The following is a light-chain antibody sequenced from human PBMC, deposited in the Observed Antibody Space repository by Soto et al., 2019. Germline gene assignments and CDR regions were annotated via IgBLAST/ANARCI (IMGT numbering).Light chain of an antibody. V-gene: IGKV4-1*01. CDR3: QQYRSSPFT. J-gene: IGKJ3*01. CDR1: QSVLYNSNNKNY. CDR2: WTS. Sequence: DIVMTQSPDSLAVSLGERATINCKSSQSVLYNSNNKNYLAWYQQKPGQAPKMLIYWTSTRESGVPDRFSGSGSGTNFALTVSSLQAEVVAVYYCQQYRSSPFTFGPGTKVDIK.